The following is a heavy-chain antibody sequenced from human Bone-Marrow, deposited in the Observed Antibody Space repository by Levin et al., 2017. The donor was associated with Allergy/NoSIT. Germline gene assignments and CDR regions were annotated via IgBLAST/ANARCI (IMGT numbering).Heavy chain of an antibody. J-gene: IGHJ4*02. D-gene: IGHD6-13*01. V-gene: IGHV3-30*18. CDR2: ISYDGSNK. CDR3: AKDFGIAAAGTYDY. Sequence: GESLKISCAASGFTFSSYGMHWVRQAPGKGLEWVAVISYDGSNKYYADSVKGRFTISRDNSKNTLYLQMNSLRAEDTAVYYCAKDFGIAAAGTYDYWGQGTLVTVSS. CDR1: GFTFSSYG.